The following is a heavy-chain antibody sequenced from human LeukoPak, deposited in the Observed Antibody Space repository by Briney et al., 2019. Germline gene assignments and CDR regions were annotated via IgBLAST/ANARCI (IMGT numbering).Heavy chain of an antibody. Sequence: GGSLRLSCAASGFTFDDYAMHWVRQAPGKGLEWVSLISWDGGSTYYADSVKGRFTISRDNSKNSLYLQMNSLRAEDTALYYCAKDKDFDSSGWYSSFDYWGQGTLVTASS. J-gene: IGHJ4*02. D-gene: IGHD6-19*01. CDR2: ISWDGGST. CDR3: AKDKDFDSSGWYSSFDY. V-gene: IGHV3-43D*04. CDR1: GFTFDDYA.